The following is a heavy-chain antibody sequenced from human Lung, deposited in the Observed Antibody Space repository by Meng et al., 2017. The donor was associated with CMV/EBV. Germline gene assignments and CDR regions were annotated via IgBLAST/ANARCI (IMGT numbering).Heavy chain of an antibody. J-gene: IGHJ4*02. Sequence: FIFSNYAMTWVRQAPGRGLEWLAVISYDGNNYYYADSGKGRFTISRDNSKNTVFLQMNSLRGEDTAVYYCSRGGPGMRFVEWFSFDFWGQGALVTVSS. CDR2: ISYDGNNY. V-gene: IGHV3-30-3*01. CDR1: FIFSNYA. CDR3: SRGGPGMRFVEWFSFDF. D-gene: IGHD3-3*01.